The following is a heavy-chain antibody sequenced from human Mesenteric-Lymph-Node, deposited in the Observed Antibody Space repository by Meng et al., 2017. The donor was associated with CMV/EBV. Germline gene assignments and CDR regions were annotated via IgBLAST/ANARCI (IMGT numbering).Heavy chain of an antibody. J-gene: IGHJ4*02. V-gene: IGHV1-2*02. CDR1: TFTGYY. CDR3: AKGGYDSSGYYYMYYFDY. Sequence: TFTGYYMHWVRQAPGQGLEWMGWINPNSGGTNYAQKFQGRVTMTRDTSISTAYMELSRLRSDDTAVYYCAKGGYDSSGYYYMYYFDYWGQGTLVTVSS. D-gene: IGHD3-22*01. CDR2: INPNSGGT.